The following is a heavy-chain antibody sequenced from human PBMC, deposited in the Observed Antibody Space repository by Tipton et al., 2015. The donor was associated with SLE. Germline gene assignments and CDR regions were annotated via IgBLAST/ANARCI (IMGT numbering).Heavy chain of an antibody. CDR1: GFTFSSYA. V-gene: IGHV3-23*01. D-gene: IGHD3-22*01. CDR3: AKGDYYDSSGYYYGY. CDR2: ISGSGGST. J-gene: IGHJ4*02. Sequence: SLRLSCAASGFTFSSYAMSWVRQAPGKGLEWVSAISGSGGSTYYADSVKGRFTISRDNSKNTLYLQMNSLRAEDTAVYYCAKGDYYDSSGYYYGYWGQGTLVTVSS.